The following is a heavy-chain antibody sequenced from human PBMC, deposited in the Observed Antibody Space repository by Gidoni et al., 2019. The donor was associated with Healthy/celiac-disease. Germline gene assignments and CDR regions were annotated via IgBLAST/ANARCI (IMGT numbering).Heavy chain of an antibody. CDR3: ARASSRQSLVVTANDADEDFQH. CDR2: ISAYNGNT. D-gene: IGHD2-21*02. CDR1: AYTFDRVW. Sequence: VPLVRSGPAETIPRASVEIFCIGCAYTFDRVWICWVRQAPGQGLEWMGWISAYNGNTNYAQKLQCIVTMTTDTSTRTVYRVLRSLRSDDTAGYYCARASSRQSLVVTANDADEDFQHWGQGTLVTVSS. J-gene: IGHJ1*01. V-gene: IGHV1-18*01.